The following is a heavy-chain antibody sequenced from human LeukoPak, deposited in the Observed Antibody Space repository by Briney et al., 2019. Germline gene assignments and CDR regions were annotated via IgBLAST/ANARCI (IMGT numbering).Heavy chain of an antibody. V-gene: IGHV3-30*02. Sequence: PGESLTLSCAASGFTFSSYGMHWVRQAPGKGLEWVAFIRYDGSNKYYADSVKGRFTISRDNSKNTLYLQVNSLRAEDTAVYYCAKDFHSRGWYGSYYWGQGTLVTVSS. CDR3: AKDFHSRGWYGSYY. CDR1: GFTFSSYG. J-gene: IGHJ4*02. CDR2: IRYDGSNK. D-gene: IGHD6-19*01.